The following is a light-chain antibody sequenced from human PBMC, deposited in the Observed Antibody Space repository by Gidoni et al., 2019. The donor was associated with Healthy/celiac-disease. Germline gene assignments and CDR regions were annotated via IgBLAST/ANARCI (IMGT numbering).Light chain of an antibody. V-gene: IGKV1-5*01. CDR2: DAS. CDR1: QSISSW. Sequence: DIQLTQSPSTLSASVGDRVTITCRASQSISSWCAWYQQKPGKAPKLLIYDASSLESGVPSRFSGSGSGTEFTLTISSLQPDDFATYYCQQYNSYWTFGQGTKVEIK. CDR3: QQYNSYWT. J-gene: IGKJ1*01.